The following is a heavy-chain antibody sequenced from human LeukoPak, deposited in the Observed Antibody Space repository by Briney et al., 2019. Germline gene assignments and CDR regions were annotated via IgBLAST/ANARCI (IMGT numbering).Heavy chain of an antibody. D-gene: IGHD4-17*01. V-gene: IGHV4-34*01. CDR1: GGSFSGYY. CDR3: ARGQGTVTTH. J-gene: IGHJ4*02. CDR2: INHSGSA. Sequence: SQTLSLTCAVSGGSFSGYYWTWIRQPPGKGLEWIGEINHSGSANYNPSLMSRVTISLDTSKNHFSLNLSSVTAADTAVYYCARGQGTVTTHWGQGTLVTVSS.